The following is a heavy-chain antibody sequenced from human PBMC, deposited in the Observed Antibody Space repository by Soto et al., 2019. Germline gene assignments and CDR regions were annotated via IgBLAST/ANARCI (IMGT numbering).Heavy chain of an antibody. CDR2: IYYSGST. CDR3: ARGGDTAMVSIGWFDP. Sequence: QVQLQESGPGLVKPSQTLSLTCTVSGGSISSGDYYWSWIRQPPGKGLEWIGYIYYSGSTYYNPSLKRRVTLSVDTSKNQFSLKLSSVTAADTAVYYRARGGDTAMVSIGWFDPWGQGTLVTVSS. CDR1: GGSISSGDYY. V-gene: IGHV4-30-4*01. J-gene: IGHJ5*02. D-gene: IGHD5-18*01.